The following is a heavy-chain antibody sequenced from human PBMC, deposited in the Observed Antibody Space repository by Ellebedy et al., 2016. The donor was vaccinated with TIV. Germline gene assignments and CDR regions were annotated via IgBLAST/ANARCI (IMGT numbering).Heavy chain of an antibody. J-gene: IGHJ5*02. D-gene: IGHD6-19*01. CDR2: IRPDGIDK. CDR3: VGPHWLVYS. CDR1: GFNFGSYS. Sequence: GESLKISCGGSGFNFGSYSINWVRQAPGKGPEWVANIRPDGIDKNYVDSVRGRFTISRDNAGNSLYLQMNSLRVDDTAVYYCVGPHWLVYSWGQGTLVTVSS. V-gene: IGHV3-7*03.